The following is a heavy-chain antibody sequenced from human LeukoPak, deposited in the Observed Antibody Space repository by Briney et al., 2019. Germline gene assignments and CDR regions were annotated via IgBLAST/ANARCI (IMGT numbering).Heavy chain of an antibody. J-gene: IGHJ6*03. Sequence: RASVKVSCKASGYTFTSYYMHWVRQAPGQGLEWMGWINPNSGGTNYAQKFQGRVTMTRDTSISTAYMELSRLRSDDTAVYYCARVRTTVVTPDYYYYMDVWGKGTTVTISS. V-gene: IGHV1-2*02. CDR1: GYTFTSYY. D-gene: IGHD4-23*01. CDR2: INPNSGGT. CDR3: ARVRTTVVTPDYYYYMDV.